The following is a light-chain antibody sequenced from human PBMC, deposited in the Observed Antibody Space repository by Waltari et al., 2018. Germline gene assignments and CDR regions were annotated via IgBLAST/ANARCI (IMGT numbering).Light chain of an antibody. CDR1: QSVGRN. CDR2: GAS. Sequence: EVVLTQSPDTLSVFAGERSTLPCRASQSVGRNLAWYQQKPGQAPRLLSYGASIRATGVTSRFSGSGSRTEFTLIISSLQSEDFAVYYCHQYNKWPYTFGRGTRLEIK. J-gene: IGKJ2*01. CDR3: HQYNKWPYT. V-gene: IGKV3-15*01.